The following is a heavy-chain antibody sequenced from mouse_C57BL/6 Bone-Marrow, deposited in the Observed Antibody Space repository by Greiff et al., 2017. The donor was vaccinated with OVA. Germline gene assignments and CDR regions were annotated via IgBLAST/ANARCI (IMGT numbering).Heavy chain of an antibody. D-gene: IGHD1-1*01. Sequence: QVQLQQSDAELVKPGASVKISCKVSGYTFTDHTIHWMKQRPEQGLEWIGYIYPRDGSTKYNEKFKGKATLTADKSSSTAYKQLNSLTSEDSAVYFCARKIYYYGSSYWYFDVWGTGTTVTVSS. J-gene: IGHJ1*03. V-gene: IGHV1-78*01. CDR2: IYPRDGST. CDR3: ARKIYYYGSSYWYFDV. CDR1: GYTFTDHT.